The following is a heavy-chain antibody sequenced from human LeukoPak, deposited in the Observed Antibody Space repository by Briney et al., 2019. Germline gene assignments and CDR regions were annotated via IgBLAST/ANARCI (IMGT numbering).Heavy chain of an antibody. CDR3: ARHEDGDRPVRDYYYYSGMDV. Sequence: PSDTLSLTCTVSGGSISSSSYYWGWLPQPPGKGLEWIGSIYYSGSTFYNPSLKSRLTISVDTSKNQFSLKLSSVTAADTAVYYCARHEDGDRPVRDYYYYSGMDVWGQGTTVTVSS. D-gene: IGHD5-24*01. V-gene: IGHV4-39*01. J-gene: IGHJ6*02. CDR1: GGSISSSSYY. CDR2: IYYSGST.